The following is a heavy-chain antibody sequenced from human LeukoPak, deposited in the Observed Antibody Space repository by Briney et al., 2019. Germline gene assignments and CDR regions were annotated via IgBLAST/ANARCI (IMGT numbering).Heavy chain of an antibody. J-gene: IGHJ4*01. V-gene: IGHV1-2*02. CDR2: INPNSGGT. CDR1: GYTFTGYY. Sequence: ASVKVSCKASGYTFTGYYMHWVRQAPGQGLEWMGWINPNSGGTNYAQKFQGRVTMTRDTSISTAYMELSRLRSDDTAVYYCARDLEVGATVYYFDYWGQEPWSPSPQ. D-gene: IGHD1-26*01. CDR3: ARDLEVGATVYYFDY.